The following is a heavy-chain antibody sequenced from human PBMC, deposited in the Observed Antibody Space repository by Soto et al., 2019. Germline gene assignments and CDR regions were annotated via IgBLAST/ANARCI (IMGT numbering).Heavy chain of an antibody. D-gene: IGHD2-15*01. CDR3: ARDRGYCSGRSCYPTRAFDI. Sequence: HPGGSLRLSCAASGFTFSSYGMHWVRQAPGKGLEWVAVIWYDGSNKYYADSVKGRFTISRDNSKNTLYLQMNSLRAEDTAVYYCARDRGYCSGRSCYPTRAFDICGQGTMVTVPS. V-gene: IGHV3-33*01. J-gene: IGHJ3*02. CDR1: GFTFSSYG. CDR2: IWYDGSNK.